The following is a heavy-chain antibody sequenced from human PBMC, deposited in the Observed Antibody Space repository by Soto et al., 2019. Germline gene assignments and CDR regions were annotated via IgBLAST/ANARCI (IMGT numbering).Heavy chain of an antibody. Sequence: GSLRLSCAASGFSFSAFWMSWLRQAPGKGLEWVANIKEHGTEQYYVDSVKGRFTISRDNAKSSLYLQMNSLRVEDTAVYYCARDGGRDDHNTFWGQGTMVTVSS. CDR1: GFSFSAFW. D-gene: IGHD2-15*01. CDR3: ARDGGRDDHNTF. V-gene: IGHV3-7*04. CDR2: IKEHGTEQ. J-gene: IGHJ3*01.